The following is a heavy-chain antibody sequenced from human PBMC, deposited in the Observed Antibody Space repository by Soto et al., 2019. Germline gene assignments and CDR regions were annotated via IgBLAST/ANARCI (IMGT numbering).Heavy chain of an antibody. Sequence: GGSLRLSCAASGFTFSSYDMHWVRQATGKGLEWVSAIGTAGDTYYPGSVKGRFTISRANAKNSLYLHMTSLSAGDTAVYYCARGFVRVATPSFDPWVPGTPLILS. CDR2: IGTAGDT. V-gene: IGHV3-13*04. J-gene: IGHJ5*02. D-gene: IGHD5-12*01. CDR3: ARGFVRVATPSFDP. CDR1: GFTFSSYD.